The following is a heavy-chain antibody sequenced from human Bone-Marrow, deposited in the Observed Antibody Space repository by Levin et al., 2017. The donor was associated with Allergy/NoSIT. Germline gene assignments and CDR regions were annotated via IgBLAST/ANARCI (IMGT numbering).Heavy chain of an antibody. Sequence: TLSLTCVISGDSVSSNTATWSWIRQSPSRGLEWLGRTYYRSQWYSDFAVSVRSRITINPDTSKNQFSLQLNSVTPEDTAVYYCARGQPDIMRYAMDVWGQGTTVTVSS. J-gene: IGHJ6*02. CDR1: GDSVSSNTAT. V-gene: IGHV6-1*01. CDR2: TYYRSQWYS. D-gene: IGHD3-16*01. CDR3: ARGQPDIMRYAMDV.